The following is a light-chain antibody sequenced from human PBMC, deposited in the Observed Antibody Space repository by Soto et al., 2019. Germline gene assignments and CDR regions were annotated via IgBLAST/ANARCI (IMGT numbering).Light chain of an antibody. CDR1: ESVSRNY. CDR3: HQYGLLTRHP. Sequence: EIVLTQSPGTLSLSPGESATLSCRASESVSRNYLAWYQQKPGQAPRLLIYGASSRATGIPNRFSGSGSGTDFTFTINGLQPEDFAVYYCHQYGLLTRHPFGQGTKLEIK. CDR2: GAS. V-gene: IGKV3-20*01. J-gene: IGKJ2*01.